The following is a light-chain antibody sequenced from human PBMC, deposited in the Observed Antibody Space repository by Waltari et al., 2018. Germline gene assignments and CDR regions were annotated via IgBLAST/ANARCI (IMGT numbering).Light chain of an antibody. CDR3: QQYNSYPYT. CDR1: ETINTR. V-gene: IGKV1-5*01. CDR2: DAS. J-gene: IGKJ2*01. Sequence: DIQMTQSPSTLSASVGDRAPITCRASETINTRLAWYQQKPGKAPNLLIYDASSLQSGVPSRFSGSGSGTEFTLTISSLQPGDFATYHCQQYNSYPYTFGQGTKLEI.